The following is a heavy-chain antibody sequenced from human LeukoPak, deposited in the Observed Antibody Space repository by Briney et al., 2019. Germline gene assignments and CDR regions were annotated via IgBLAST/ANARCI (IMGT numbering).Heavy chain of an antibody. CDR1: GFTFNDYA. D-gene: IGHD4-23*01. J-gene: IGHJ4*02. Sequence: GGSLRLSCAASGFTFNDYAMAWVRQGPGKGLEWVSPITGGGGTTYYADSVRGRFTFSRDNSENTLYLQMNSLRAEDTATYYCAKVNSFKIGWKSPIDSWGQGTLVTVSS. CDR3: AKVNSFKIGWKSPIDS. V-gene: IGHV3-23*01. CDR2: ITGGGGTT.